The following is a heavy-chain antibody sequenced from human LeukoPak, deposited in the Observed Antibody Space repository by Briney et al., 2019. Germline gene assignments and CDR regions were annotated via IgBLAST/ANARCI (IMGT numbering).Heavy chain of an antibody. Sequence: GGSLRLSCAASGFTFSSYAMRWVRQAPGKGLEWVAVISYDGSNKYYADSVKGRFTISRDNSKNTLYLQMNSLRAEDTAVYYCASSRIAAAHNWFDPGGQGTLVTVSS. CDR3: ASSRIAAAHNWFDP. J-gene: IGHJ5*02. CDR2: ISYDGSNK. D-gene: IGHD6-13*01. CDR1: GFTFSSYA. V-gene: IGHV3-30-3*01.